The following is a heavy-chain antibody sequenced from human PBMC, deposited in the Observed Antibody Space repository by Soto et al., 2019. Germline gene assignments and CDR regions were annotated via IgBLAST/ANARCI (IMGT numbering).Heavy chain of an antibody. Sequence: GGSLRLSCAASGFTFSSYWMSWVRQAPGKGLEWVANIKQDGSEKYYVDSVKGRFTISRDNAKNSLYLQMNSLRAEDTAVYYCARDVSGSYFLPTPYYFDYWGQGTLVTVSS. J-gene: IGHJ4*02. D-gene: IGHD1-26*01. CDR2: IKQDGSEK. CDR1: GFTFSSYW. CDR3: ARDVSGSYFLPTPYYFDY. V-gene: IGHV3-7*05.